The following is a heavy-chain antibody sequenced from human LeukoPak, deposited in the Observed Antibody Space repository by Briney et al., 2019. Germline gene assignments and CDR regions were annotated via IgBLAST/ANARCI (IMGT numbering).Heavy chain of an antibody. CDR2: ISGTDGST. CDR3: AKEKGHSAYDYIYD. D-gene: IGHD4-11*01. Sequence: PGGSLRLSCAASGFTFSSYAMHWVRQGPGKGLEWDSAISGTDGSTYYADSVKGRFTISRDNSKNTLYLQMNSLRAEDTAVYYCAKEKGHSAYDYIYDWGQGTLVTVSS. CDR1: GFTFSSYA. V-gene: IGHV3-23*01. J-gene: IGHJ4*02.